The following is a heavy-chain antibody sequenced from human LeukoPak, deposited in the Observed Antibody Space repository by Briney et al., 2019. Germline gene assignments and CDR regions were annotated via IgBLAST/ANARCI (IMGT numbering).Heavy chain of an antibody. CDR3: ARDGGEDYRYSNHPSEPDY. J-gene: IGHJ4*02. Sequence: ASVKVSCKAPGYTFTSYYMHWVRQAPGQGLEWMGIINPSGGSTSYAQKFQGRVTMTRDTSTSTVYMELSSLRSEDTAVYYCARDGGEDYRYSNHPSEPDYWGQGTLVTVSS. V-gene: IGHV1-46*01. CDR2: INPSGGST. CDR1: GYTFTSYY. D-gene: IGHD3-16*02.